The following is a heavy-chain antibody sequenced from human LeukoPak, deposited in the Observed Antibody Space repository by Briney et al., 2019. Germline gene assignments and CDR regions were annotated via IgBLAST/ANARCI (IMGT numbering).Heavy chain of an antibody. CDR2: IYYSGST. CDR1: GGSISTYY. J-gene: IGHJ4*02. CDR3: ARGIPQWPARVDY. Sequence: SETLSLTCTVSGGSISTYYWSWIRQPPGKGLEWIGSIYYSGSTNYNPSLKSRVTMSVDTSKNQFSLKLSSVTAADTAVYYCARGIPQWPARVDYWGQGTLVTVSS. D-gene: IGHD6-19*01. V-gene: IGHV4-59*08.